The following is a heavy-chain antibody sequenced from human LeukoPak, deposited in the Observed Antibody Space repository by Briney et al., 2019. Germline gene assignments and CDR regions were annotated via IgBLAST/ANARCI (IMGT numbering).Heavy chain of an antibody. J-gene: IGHJ4*02. D-gene: IGHD3-9*01. Sequence: SVKVSCTASGCTFSSYAMSWVRQAPGQGLEWMGRIIPILGIANYAQKFQGRVTITADNSTNTAYMGLSSLRSEYTAVYYYAGRYYDILTDNWGQGKLVTVSS. CDR2: IIPILGIA. V-gene: IGHV1-69*04. CDR1: GCTFSSYA. CDR3: AGRYYDILTDN.